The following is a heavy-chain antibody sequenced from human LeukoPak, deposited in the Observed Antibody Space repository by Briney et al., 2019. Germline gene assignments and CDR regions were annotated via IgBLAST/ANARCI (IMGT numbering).Heavy chain of an antibody. CDR3: ARVRGQLWPPDY. V-gene: IGHV4-39*07. CDR2: IYYSGST. CDR1: GGSISSSSYY. J-gene: IGHJ4*02. Sequence: SETLSLTCTVSGGSISSSSYYWGWIRQPPGKGLEWIGSIYYSGSTYYNPSLKSRVTISVDTSKNQFSLKVASVTAADTAVYFCARVRGQLWPPDYWGQGTQVIVSS. D-gene: IGHD1-1*01.